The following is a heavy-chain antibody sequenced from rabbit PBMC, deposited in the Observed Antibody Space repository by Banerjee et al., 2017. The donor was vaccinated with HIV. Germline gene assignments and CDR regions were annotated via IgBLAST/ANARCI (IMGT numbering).Heavy chain of an antibody. Sequence: QEQLVESGGDLVKPGASLTLTCKASGLDFSSSYWICWVRQAPGKGLEWIACIYVGSSGSTYYASWAKGRFTISKTSSTTVTLQITSLTAADTATYFCAREIYGGFFSLWGQGTLVTVS. V-gene: IGHV1S45*01. CDR3: AREIYGGFFSL. CDR2: IYVGSSGST. J-gene: IGHJ4*01. CDR1: GLDFSSSYW. D-gene: IGHD3-1*01.